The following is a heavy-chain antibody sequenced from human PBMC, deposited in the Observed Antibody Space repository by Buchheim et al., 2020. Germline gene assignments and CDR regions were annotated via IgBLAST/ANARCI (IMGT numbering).Heavy chain of an antibody. CDR1: GFTFSNSA. V-gene: IGHV3-23*01. J-gene: IGHJ4*02. CDR2: ISRSGDTT. CDR3: AKEEVPNDY. Sequence: EAQLLESGGGLVQPGGSLRLSCAVSGFTFSNSAMTWVRQAPGKGLEWVSAISRSGDTTYYADSVMGRFTISRATSKKTLYLQMNSLRVDDTAVYYCAKEEVPNDYWGLGT.